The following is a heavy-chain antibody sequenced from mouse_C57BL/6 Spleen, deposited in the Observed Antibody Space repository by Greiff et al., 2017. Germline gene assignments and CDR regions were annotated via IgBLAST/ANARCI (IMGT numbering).Heavy chain of an antibody. Sequence: VKPGASVKISCKASGYSFTDYNMNWVKQSNGKSLEWIGVINPNYGTTSYNQKFKGKATLTVDQSSSTAYMQLNSLTSEDSAVYYCARGYYGSSPYAMDYWGQGTSVTVSS. CDR2: INPNYGTT. D-gene: IGHD1-1*01. J-gene: IGHJ4*01. CDR1: GYSFTDYN. V-gene: IGHV1-39*01. CDR3: ARGYYGSSPYAMDY.